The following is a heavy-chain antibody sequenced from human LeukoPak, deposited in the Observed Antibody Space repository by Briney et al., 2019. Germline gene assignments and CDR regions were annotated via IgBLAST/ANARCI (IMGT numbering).Heavy chain of an antibody. D-gene: IGHD3-10*01. V-gene: IGHV3-73*01. CDR1: GFSLSSSV. CDR2: IRSTANGYAT. J-gene: IGHJ4*02. Sequence: GGSLRLSCAASGFSLSSSVMHWVRQASGKGLEWVGRIRSTANGYATAYAASVKGRFTISRDDSKNTAYLQMDSLKTEDTAVYYCTGNYYGSGSYADFDYWSQGTLVTVSS. CDR3: TGNYYGSGSYADFDY.